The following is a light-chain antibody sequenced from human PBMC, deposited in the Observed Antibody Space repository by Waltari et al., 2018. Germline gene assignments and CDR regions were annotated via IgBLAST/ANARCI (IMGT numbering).Light chain of an antibody. CDR1: PSISSW. CDR2: KAS. Sequence: DIQMTQSPYPLPESVGDRVTITSRASPSISSWLAWYQQKPGKAPKLLIYKASSLESGVPSRFSGSGSGTEFTLTISSLQPDDFATYYCQQYNSYSLALTFGGGTKVEIK. J-gene: IGKJ4*01. V-gene: IGKV1-5*03. CDR3: QQYNSYSLALT.